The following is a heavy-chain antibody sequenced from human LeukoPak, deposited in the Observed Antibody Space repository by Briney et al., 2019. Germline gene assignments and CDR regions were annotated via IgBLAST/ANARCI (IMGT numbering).Heavy chain of an antibody. J-gene: IGHJ6*03. CDR2: ISYDGSNK. D-gene: IGHD2-2*01. CDR1: GFTFSSYA. CDR3: AKLPPNIVVVPAASRYYYYYMDV. V-gene: IGHV3-30-3*02. Sequence: GRSLRLSCAASGFTFSSYAMHWVRQAPGKGLEWVAVISYDGSNKYYADSVKGRFTISRDNSKNTLYLQMNSLRAEDTAVYYCAKLPPNIVVVPAASRYYYYYMDVWGKGTTVTVSS.